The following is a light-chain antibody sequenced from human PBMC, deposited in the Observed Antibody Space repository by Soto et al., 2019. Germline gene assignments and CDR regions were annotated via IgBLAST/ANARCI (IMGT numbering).Light chain of an antibody. J-gene: IGLJ1*01. CDR1: SGSIASNY. CDR2: EDN. CDR3: QSYDSNNPGL. V-gene: IGLV6-57*04. Sequence: NFMLTQPHSVSESPGKTVTISCTRSSGSIASNYVQWYQQRPGSAPTTVIYEDNQRPSGVPDRFSGSIDSSSNSASLTISGLKTEDEADYYCQSYDSNNPGLFGTGTKVTVL.